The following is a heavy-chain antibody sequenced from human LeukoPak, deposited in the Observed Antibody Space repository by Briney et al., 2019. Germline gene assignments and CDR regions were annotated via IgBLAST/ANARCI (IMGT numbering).Heavy chain of an antibody. CDR2: INHSGST. CDR1: GGSFSGYY. J-gene: IGHJ5*02. Sequence: SETLSLTCAVYGGSFSGYYWSWIRQPPGKGLEWIGEINHSGSTNYNPSLKSRVTISVDTSKNQFSLKLSSVTAADTAVYYCAGGPQSDFWGGYQPPHYNWFAPWGQGTLVTVSS. CDR3: AGGPQSDFWGGYQPPHYNWFAP. D-gene: IGHD3-3*01. V-gene: IGHV4-34*01.